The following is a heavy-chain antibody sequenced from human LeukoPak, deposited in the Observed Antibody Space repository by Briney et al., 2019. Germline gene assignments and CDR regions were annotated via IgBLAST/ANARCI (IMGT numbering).Heavy chain of an antibody. V-gene: IGHV3-74*01. CDR1: GFTFSSYW. CDR3: ARVLMDAQGYSKSDY. J-gene: IGHJ4*02. Sequence: PGGSLRLSCAASGFTFSSYWMHWVRQAPGKGLVWVSRINSDGSSTSYADSVKGRFTISRDNAKNTLYLQMNSLRAEDTAVYYCARVLMDAQGYSKSDYWGQGTLVTVSS. CDR2: INSDGSST. D-gene: IGHD4-11*01.